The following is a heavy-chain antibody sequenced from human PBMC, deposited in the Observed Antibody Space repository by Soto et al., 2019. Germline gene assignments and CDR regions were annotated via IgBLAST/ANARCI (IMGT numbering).Heavy chain of an antibody. V-gene: IGHV5-10-1*01. Sequence: GESLKISCKGSGYNFAGYWITWVRQKPGKGLEWMGRIDPSDSQTYYSPSFRGHVTISATKSITTVFLQWSSLRASDTAMYYCARQIYDSDTGPNFQYYFDSWGQGTPVTVSS. J-gene: IGHJ4*02. D-gene: IGHD3-22*01. CDR2: IDPSDSQT. CDR3: ARQIYDSDTGPNFQYYFDS. CDR1: GYNFAGYW.